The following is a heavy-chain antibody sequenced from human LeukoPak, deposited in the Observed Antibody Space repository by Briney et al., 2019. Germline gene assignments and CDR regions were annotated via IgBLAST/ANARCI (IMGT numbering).Heavy chain of an antibody. CDR3: ARDDYGAPDAFDI. CDR2: IYSGGST. V-gene: IGHV3-66*02. CDR1: GFTVSSNY. Sequence: GGSLRLSCAASGFTVSSNYMSWVRQAPGKGLEWVSVIYSGGSTYYADSVEGRFTISRDNSKNTLYLQMNSLRAEDTAVYYCARDDYGAPDAFDIWGQGTMVTVSS. D-gene: IGHD4-17*01. J-gene: IGHJ3*02.